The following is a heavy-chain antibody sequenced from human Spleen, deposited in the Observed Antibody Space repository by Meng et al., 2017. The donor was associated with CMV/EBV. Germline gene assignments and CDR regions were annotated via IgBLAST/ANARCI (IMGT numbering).Heavy chain of an antibody. V-gene: IGHV3-30*04. CDR3: ATVISSYSTTWEYNFYYAYYGMDD. J-gene: IGHJ6*02. CDR2: ISNDGRNE. CDR1: GFSFSTYE. Sequence: GESLKISCEASGFSFSTYEMHWVRQAPGKGLEWVALISNDGRNEYYAASVEGRFTISRDNSNNTLYLQMNRQRTEDTAVYYCATVISSYSTTWEYNFYYAYYGMDDWGQGTTVTVSS. D-gene: IGHD1-1*01.